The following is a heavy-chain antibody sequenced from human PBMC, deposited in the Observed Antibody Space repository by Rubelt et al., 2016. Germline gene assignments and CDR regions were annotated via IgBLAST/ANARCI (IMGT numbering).Heavy chain of an antibody. CDR1: GGTFSRYS. D-gene: IGHD3-10*01. J-gene: IGHJ5*02. CDR3: ARDRGPAYYGSGSSWFDP. Sequence: QVQLVQSGAEVKKPGSSVKVSCKVSGGTFSRYSISWVRQAPGQGLEWIGRIMPRLDIANYAEKFQGRVTMTRDTSTSTVYMELSSLRSEDTAVYYCARDRGPAYYGSGSSWFDPWGQGTLVTVSS. CDR2: IMPRLDIA. V-gene: IGHV1-69*04.